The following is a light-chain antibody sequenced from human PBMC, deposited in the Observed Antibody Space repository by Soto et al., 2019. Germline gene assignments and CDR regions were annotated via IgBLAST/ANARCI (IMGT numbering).Light chain of an antibody. CDR1: ETINRH. CDR3: QQRSAWPRNT. Sequence: EIVLTQSPATVSLSPGETATLSCRASETINRHLAWYQQKPGQAPRLLIYDISNRDTGLPARFSGSGSGTDFTLTISSLEPEDSAVYYCQQRSAWPRNTFGQGTKLEIK. J-gene: IGKJ2*01. V-gene: IGKV3-11*01. CDR2: DIS.